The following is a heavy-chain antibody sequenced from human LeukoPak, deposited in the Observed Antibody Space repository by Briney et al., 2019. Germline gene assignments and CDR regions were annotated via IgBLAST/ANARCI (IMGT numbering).Heavy chain of an antibody. V-gene: IGHV4-39*01. CDR2: IFYRGTT. CDR1: GGSISDKTFC. J-gene: IGHJ4*02. CDR3: ARHEGSAGTPIDF. Sequence: SESLSLSCFVSGGSISDKTFCWAWLRQPPGMALEWIGNIFYRGTTYYNPSLESRVTIFVDTSRNKFCLKVCSRMAAETAIYYCARHEGSAGTPIDFWGQRTLVTVSS. D-gene: IGHD3-10*01.